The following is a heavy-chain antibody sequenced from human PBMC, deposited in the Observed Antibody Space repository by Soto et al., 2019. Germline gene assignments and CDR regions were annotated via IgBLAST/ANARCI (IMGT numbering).Heavy chain of an antibody. CDR1: GASISRGGYS. CDR2: IYHSGST. V-gene: IGHV4-30-2*01. J-gene: IGHJ4*02. D-gene: IGHD6-6*01. Sequence: ALSVTCAVTGASISRGGYSWSWIRQPPGKGLEWIGYIYHSGSTYYNPSLKSRVTISVDRSKNQFSLKLSSVTAADTAVYYCAGGIAARPLGYWGQGTLVTVS. CDR3: AGGIAARPLGY.